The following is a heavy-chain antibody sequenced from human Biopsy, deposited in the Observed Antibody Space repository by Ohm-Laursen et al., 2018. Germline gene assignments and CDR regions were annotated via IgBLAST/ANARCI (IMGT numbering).Heavy chain of an antibody. Sequence: SVKVSCKASGFTFTRSAMQWVRQARGQRLEWIGWIGVGGGNTNYAQKFQERVTITRDMSTSTAYMELSSLRSEDTAVYYCASRPNCGGDCSSGFDYWGQGTLVTVSS. CDR1: GFTFTRSA. CDR2: IGVGGGNT. V-gene: IGHV1-58*02. J-gene: IGHJ4*02. CDR3: ASRPNCGGDCSSGFDY. D-gene: IGHD2-21*02.